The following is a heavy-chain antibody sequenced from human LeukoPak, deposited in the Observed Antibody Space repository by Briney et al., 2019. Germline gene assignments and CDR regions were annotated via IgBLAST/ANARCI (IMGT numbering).Heavy chain of an antibody. CDR3: ARDGGRGSGSYYNLYYFDY. Sequence: GAPVKVSCKASGYTFTSYAMHWVRQAPGQRLEWMGWINAGNGNTKYSQKFQGRVTITRDTSASTAYMELSSLRSEDTAVYYCARDGGRGSGSYYNLYYFDYWGQGTLVTVSS. CDR2: INAGNGNT. CDR1: GYTFTSYA. J-gene: IGHJ4*02. D-gene: IGHD3-10*01. V-gene: IGHV1-3*01.